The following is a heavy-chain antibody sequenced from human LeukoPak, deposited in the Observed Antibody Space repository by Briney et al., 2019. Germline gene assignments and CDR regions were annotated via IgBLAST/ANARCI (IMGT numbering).Heavy chain of an antibody. Sequence: PGRSLRLSCAASGFTFSSYGMHWVRQAPGKGLEWVAVIWYDGSNKYYADSVKGRFTISRDNSKNTLYLQMNSLRAEDTAVYYCARDDYSSSGIDYWGQGTRVTVSS. CDR2: IWYDGSNK. CDR1: GFTFSSYG. J-gene: IGHJ4*02. D-gene: IGHD6-13*01. CDR3: ARDDYSSSGIDY. V-gene: IGHV3-33*01.